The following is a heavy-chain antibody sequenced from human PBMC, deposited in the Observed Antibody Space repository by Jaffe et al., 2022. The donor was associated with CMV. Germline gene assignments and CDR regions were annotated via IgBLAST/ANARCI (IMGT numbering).Heavy chain of an antibody. D-gene: IGHD1-20*01. Sequence: EVQLVESGGGLVQPGGSLRLSCAASGFTVSSNYMSWVRQAPGKGLEWVSVIYSGGSTYYADSVKGRFTISRDNSKNTLYLQMNSLRAEDTAVYYCARGGVTGTAYYYYYMDVWGKGTTVTVSS. CDR3: ARGGVTGTAYYYYYMDV. CDR2: IYSGGST. V-gene: IGHV3-66*01. J-gene: IGHJ6*03. CDR1: GFTVSSNY.